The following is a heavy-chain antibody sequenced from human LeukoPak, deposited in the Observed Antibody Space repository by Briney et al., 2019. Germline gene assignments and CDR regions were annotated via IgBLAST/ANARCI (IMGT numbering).Heavy chain of an antibody. J-gene: IGHJ4*02. D-gene: IGHD1-26*01. CDR1: GYTFTGYY. CDR3: ARDSGGSYRPFGY. CDR2: ISPNSGGT. Sequence: ASVKVSCKASGYTFTGYYMHWVRQAPGQGLEWMGWISPNSGGTNYAQKFQGRVTMTRDTSISTAYMELSRLRSDDTAVYYCARDSGGSYRPFGYWGQGTLVTVSS. V-gene: IGHV1-2*02.